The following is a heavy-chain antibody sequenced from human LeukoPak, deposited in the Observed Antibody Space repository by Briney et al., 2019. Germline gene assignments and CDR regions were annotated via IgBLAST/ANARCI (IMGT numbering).Heavy chain of an antibody. J-gene: IGHJ3*01. V-gene: IGHV3-23*01. Sequence: GSLRLSCAASGFTFNNYAVMWVRQAQGQGLEWVSAITGGGRTYYADSVKGRFTISRGNSKNTLYLQMNRLRAEDTARYFCARDPNGDYIGAFDFLGQGTVVTVSS. CDR3: ARDPNGDYIGAFDF. D-gene: IGHD4-17*01. CDR1: GFTFNNYA. CDR2: ITGGGRT.